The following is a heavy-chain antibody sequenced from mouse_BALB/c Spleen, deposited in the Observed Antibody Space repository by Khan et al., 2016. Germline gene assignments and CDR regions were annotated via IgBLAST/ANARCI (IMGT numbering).Heavy chain of an antibody. CDR3: ASDLLGYAMEY. J-gene: IGHJ4*01. CDR2: IDPYNGGT. Sequence: VQLKESGPELVKPGASVKVSCKASGYAFTSYNMYWLKQSHGKSLEWIGYIDPYNGGTMYNPKFTGKATLTVDNSSSTAYIHLNSLTPENSAVYYCASDLLGYAMEYWGQGTSVTVSS. CDR1: GYAFTSYN. D-gene: IGHD2-1*01. V-gene: IGHV1S135*01.